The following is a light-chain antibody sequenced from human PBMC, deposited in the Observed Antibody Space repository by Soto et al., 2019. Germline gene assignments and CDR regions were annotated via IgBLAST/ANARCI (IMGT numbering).Light chain of an antibody. CDR3: QQANSFPFT. Sequence: DIQMTQSPSSVSASVGDRVTCTCLAREGIGTYFGWYQQKPGKAPNLLIYGASSLQTGVPSRFSASGSGTDFTLTITSLQPEDVATYYCQQANSFPFTFGQGTRLEIK. J-gene: IGKJ5*01. CDR2: GAS. CDR1: EGIGTY. V-gene: IGKV1-12*01.